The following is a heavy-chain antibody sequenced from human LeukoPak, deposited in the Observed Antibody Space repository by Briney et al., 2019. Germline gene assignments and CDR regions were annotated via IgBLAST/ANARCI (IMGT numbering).Heavy chain of an antibody. D-gene: IGHD1-26*01. J-gene: IGHJ2*01. CDR3: AAVGSGSYRAYWYFDL. V-gene: IGHV1-46*01. Sequence: ASVKVSCKASGYTFTSYYIHWVRQAPGQGLEWMGIINPTSGSTNYAQKFQERVTITRDMSTSTAYMELSSLRFEDTAVYYCAAVGSGSYRAYWYFDLWGRGTLVTVSS. CDR2: INPTSGST. CDR1: GYTFTSYY.